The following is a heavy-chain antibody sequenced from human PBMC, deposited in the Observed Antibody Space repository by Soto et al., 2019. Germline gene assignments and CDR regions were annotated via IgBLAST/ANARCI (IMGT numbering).Heavy chain of an antibody. J-gene: IGHJ2*01. CDR1: GFTFSGSA. D-gene: IGHD6-19*01. CDR2: IRNKANNYAT. CDR3: ASSAVAVADYCHDL. V-gene: IGHV3-73*02. Sequence: EVQLVESGGGLVQPGGSLKLSCAASGFTFSGSAMHWVRQASGKGLEWVGRIRNKANNYATAYAASVKGRFTISRDDSKHAAYLQMISLKSEDTAVYYCASSAVAVADYCHDLWGRGTLVTVSS.